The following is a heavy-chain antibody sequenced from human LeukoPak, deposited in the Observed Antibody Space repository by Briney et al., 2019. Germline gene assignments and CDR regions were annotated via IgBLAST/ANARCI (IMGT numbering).Heavy chain of an antibody. J-gene: IGHJ5*02. D-gene: IGHD3/OR15-3a*01. Sequence: GGSLRLSCAASGFTFSSYWMHWVRQAPGKGLEWVAVIWYDGSNKYYADSVKGRFTISRDNSKNTLYLQMNSLRAEDTAVYYCARDYDFWGNNWFDPWGQGTLVTVSS. CDR1: GFTFSSYW. CDR2: IWYDGSNK. V-gene: IGHV3-33*08. CDR3: ARDYDFWGNNWFDP.